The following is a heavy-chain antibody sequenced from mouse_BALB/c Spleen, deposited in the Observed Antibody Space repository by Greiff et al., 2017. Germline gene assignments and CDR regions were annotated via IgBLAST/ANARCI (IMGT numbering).Heavy chain of an antibody. Sequence: LKQPGSELVRPGASVKLSCKASGYTFTSYWMHWVKQRHGHGLEWIGNIYPGSGSTNYDEKFKSKGTLTVDTSSSTAYRHLSSLTSEDSAVYYCNRGRGYYDSSYWYFDVWGAGTTVTVSS. J-gene: IGHJ1*01. CDR3: NRGRGYYDSSYWYFDV. CDR1: GYTFTSYW. D-gene: IGHD1-1*01. V-gene: IGHV1S22*01. CDR2: IYPGSGST.